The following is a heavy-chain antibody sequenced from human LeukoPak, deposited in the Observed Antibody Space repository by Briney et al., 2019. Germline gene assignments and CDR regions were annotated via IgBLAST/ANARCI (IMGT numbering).Heavy chain of an antibody. J-gene: IGHJ6*03. CDR2: INHSGST. V-gene: IGHV4-34*01. D-gene: IGHD6-25*01. Sequence: SETLSLTCAVYGGPFSGYYWSWIRQPPGKGLEWIGEINHSGSTNYNPSLKSRVTISVDTSKNQFSLKLSSVTAADTAVYYCARGGRRGYYYYYMDVWGKGTTVTVSS. CDR3: ARGGRRGYYYYYMDV. CDR1: GGPFSGYY.